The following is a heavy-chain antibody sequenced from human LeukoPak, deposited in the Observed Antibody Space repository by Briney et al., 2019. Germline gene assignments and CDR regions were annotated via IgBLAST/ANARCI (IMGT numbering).Heavy chain of an antibody. D-gene: IGHD1-26*01. J-gene: IGHJ4*02. Sequence: PPGTLSLTCGVSGVSIDITNYWSWVRQAPGKGLEWIGEIAHDGTTNYNPSLRSRVAMSFDRANNQFSLSLTSVTAADTAVYYCTREDRPYCPFAYWGQGALVTVSS. CDR1: GVSIDITNY. CDR2: IAHDGTT. V-gene: IGHV4-4*03. CDR3: TREDRPYCPFAY.